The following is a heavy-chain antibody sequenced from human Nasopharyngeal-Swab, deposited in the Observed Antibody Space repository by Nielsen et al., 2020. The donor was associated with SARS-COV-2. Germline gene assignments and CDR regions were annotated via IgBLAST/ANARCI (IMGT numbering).Heavy chain of an antibody. CDR2: IDPSDSYT. CDR1: GYSFTSYW. J-gene: IGHJ6*02. CDR3: ARSTIFGVVIHYGMDV. Sequence: GESLKISCKGSGYSFTSYWISWVRQMPGKGLEWMGRIDPSDSYTNYSPSFQGHVTISAGKSISTAYLQWSSLKASDTAMYYCARSTIFGVVIHYGMDVWGQGTTVTVSS. V-gene: IGHV5-10-1*01. D-gene: IGHD3-3*01.